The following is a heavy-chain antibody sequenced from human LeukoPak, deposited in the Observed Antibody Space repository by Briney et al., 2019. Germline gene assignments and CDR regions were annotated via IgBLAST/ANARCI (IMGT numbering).Heavy chain of an antibody. D-gene: IGHD1-26*01. CDR1: GYTFSIYY. Sequence: ASVKVSCKASGYTFSIYYIHCVRPAPGQGLEWMGIINPSGGSPNYAQGFQGRVTMTRDTSTSTVYMELSSLKSDDTAVYYCARDSGRGGFDYWGQGTLVTVSS. J-gene: IGHJ4*02. V-gene: IGHV1-46*01. CDR2: INPSGGSP. CDR3: ARDSGRGGFDY.